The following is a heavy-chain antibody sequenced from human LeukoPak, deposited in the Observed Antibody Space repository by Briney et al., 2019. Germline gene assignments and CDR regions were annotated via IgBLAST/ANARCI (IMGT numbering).Heavy chain of an antibody. CDR2: INHSGST. D-gene: IGHD3-10*01. Sequence: SETLSLTCAVYGGSFSGYYWSWIRQPPGKGLEWIGEINHSGSTNYNPSLKSRVTMSVDTSKNQFSLKLSSVTAADTAVYYCARENPELLWFGEFRYYYYYMDVWGKGTTVTVSS. CDR1: GGSFSGYY. CDR3: ARENPELLWFGEFRYYYYYMDV. J-gene: IGHJ6*03. V-gene: IGHV4-34*01.